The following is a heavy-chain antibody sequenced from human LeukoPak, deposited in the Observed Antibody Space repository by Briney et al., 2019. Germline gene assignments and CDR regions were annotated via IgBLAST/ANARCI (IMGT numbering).Heavy chain of an antibody. CDR3: AGDGTSTDDY. Sequence: ASVKVSCKASGYTFSNFGISWVRQAPGQGLEWMGWISGNNDHPHYGQKFQGRLTVTTDSSTSTAYMELRNLRSDDTAVYYCAGDGTSTDDYWGQGTLVTVSS. D-gene: IGHD2-2*01. J-gene: IGHJ4*02. CDR1: GYTFSNFG. V-gene: IGHV1-18*04. CDR2: ISGNNDHP.